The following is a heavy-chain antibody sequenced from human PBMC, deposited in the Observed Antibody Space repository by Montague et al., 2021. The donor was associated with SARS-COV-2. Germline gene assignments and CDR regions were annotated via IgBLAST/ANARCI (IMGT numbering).Heavy chain of an antibody. CDR1: GAWNTGAY. CDR3: ARGAGYSSSWYLAFEI. J-gene: IGHJ3*02. D-gene: IGHD6-13*01. Sequence: SETLSLTCSRLGAWNTGAYRKCIRLNPSHEKKSYGDIYLRESTNYNPSLKSRVTISVDTSKNQFSLKLSPVTAADTAVYYCARGAGYSSSWYLAFEIWGQGTMVTVSS. V-gene: IGHV4-59*01. CDR2: IYLREST.